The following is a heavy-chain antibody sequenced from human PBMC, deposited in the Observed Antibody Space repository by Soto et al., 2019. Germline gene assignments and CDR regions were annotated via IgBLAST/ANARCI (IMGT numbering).Heavy chain of an antibody. Sequence: QVQLQQWGAGLLKPSETLSLTCAVYGGFVRSGSYYWSWIRQPPGKGLEWIGEMSHSGGTHFNPSLKSRGTMSVDTSKNQFSLKMSSVTAADTALYSCARVERGTATTVVDAFDIWGPGTMFTVSS. D-gene: IGHD1-1*01. V-gene: IGHV4-34*01. J-gene: IGHJ3*02. CDR3: ARVERGTATTVVDAFDI. CDR1: GGFVRSGSYY. CDR2: MSHSGGT.